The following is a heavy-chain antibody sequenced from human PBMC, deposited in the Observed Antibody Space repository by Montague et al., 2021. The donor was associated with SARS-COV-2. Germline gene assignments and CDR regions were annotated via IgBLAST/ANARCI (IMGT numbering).Heavy chain of an antibody. V-gene: IGHV4-34*01. CDR1: GGSFSGYY. CDR2: INHSGST. Sequence: SETLSLTCAVYGGSFSGYYWSWIRQPPRQGLGWIGEINHSGSTNYNPSLTSQVPISVDTAKNQFSLTLSSVTAAATAVYYCARLPVYYYYYMDVWGKGTAVTVSS. CDR3: ARLPVYYYYYMDV. J-gene: IGHJ6*03.